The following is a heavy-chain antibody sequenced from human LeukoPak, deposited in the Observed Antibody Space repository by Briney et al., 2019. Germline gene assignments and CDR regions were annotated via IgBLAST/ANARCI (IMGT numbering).Heavy chain of an antibody. CDR1: GGTFSSYA. V-gene: IGHV1-69*05. CDR2: IIPIFGTA. Sequence: SVKVSCKASGGTFSSYAISWVRQAPGQGLEWMGGIIPIFGTANYAQKFQGRVTITTDESTSTAYVELSSLRSEDTAVYYCARARAMRAAFDIWGQGTMVTVSS. J-gene: IGHJ3*02. CDR3: ARARAMRAAFDI.